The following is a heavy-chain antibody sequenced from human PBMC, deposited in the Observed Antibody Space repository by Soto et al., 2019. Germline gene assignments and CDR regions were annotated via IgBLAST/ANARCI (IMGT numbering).Heavy chain of an antibody. Sequence: SETLSLTCAVSGDSITSNHWNWIRQPPGRGLEWIGYIYNSGTTKYNPSLKSRVIISVDTSKNQLSLKLSSVTAADTAVYYCARVSMSTVSWGFDPWGQGALVTVSS. CDR1: GDSITSNH. D-gene: IGHD4-4*01. CDR2: IYNSGTT. CDR3: ARVSMSTVSWGFDP. J-gene: IGHJ5*02. V-gene: IGHV4-59*01.